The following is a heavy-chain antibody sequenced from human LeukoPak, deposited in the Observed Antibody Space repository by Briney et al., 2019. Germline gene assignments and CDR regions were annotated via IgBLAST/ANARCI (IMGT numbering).Heavy chain of an antibody. CDR3: AKIDGSLFDY. D-gene: IGHD1-26*01. J-gene: IGHJ4*02. CDR1: GFTFSSYG. V-gene: IGHV3-30*02. CDR2: IRYDGSNK. Sequence: GGSLRLSXAASGFTFSSYGMHWVRQAPGKGLEWGAFIRYDGSNKYYADSVKGQFTISRDNSKNTLYLQMNSLRAEDTAVYYCAKIDGSLFDYWGQGTLVTVSS.